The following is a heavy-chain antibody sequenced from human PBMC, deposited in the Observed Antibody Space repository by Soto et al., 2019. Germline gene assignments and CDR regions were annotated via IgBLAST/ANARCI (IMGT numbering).Heavy chain of an antibody. D-gene: IGHD3-10*01. CDR3: ARISGRFGASHFDF. V-gene: IGHV2-26*01. J-gene: IGHJ4*02. CDR2: ILSDVEQ. Sequence: QVTLKESGPVLVQATETLTLTCNVSGFSLTNVQKGVAWIRQPPGKALEWLAHILSDVEQSYKSSLKKRLTISQDTSKRQVVLVMTNVEPVDTVTYYCARISGRFGASHFDFWGQGSSVIVSS. CDR1: GFSLTNVQKG.